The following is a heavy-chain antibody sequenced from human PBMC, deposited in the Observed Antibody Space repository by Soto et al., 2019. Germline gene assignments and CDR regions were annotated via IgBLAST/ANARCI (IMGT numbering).Heavy chain of an antibody. CDR2: INPKSGGT. J-gene: IGHJ4*02. V-gene: IGHV1-2*02. D-gene: IGHD2-15*01. Sequence: ASVKVSCKASGDTFTANYIHWVRQAPGQGFEWMGWINPKSGGTKYPQKFQGRVTMTRDTSLSTVYMTLTRLTSDDTAVYYCARDMGKRGGSAGFDYWGQGNLVTVSS. CDR3: ARDMGKRGGSAGFDY. CDR1: GDTFTANY.